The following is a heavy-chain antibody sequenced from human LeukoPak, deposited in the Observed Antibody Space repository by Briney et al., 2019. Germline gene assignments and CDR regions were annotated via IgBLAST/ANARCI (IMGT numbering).Heavy chain of an antibody. CDR1: GYTFTRYA. D-gene: IGHD3-22*01. CDR2: MNPNSGNT. V-gene: IGHV1-8*01. CDR3: ARFYYDSSGYYYWYYYYYYGMDV. J-gene: IGHJ6*02. Sequence: ASVKVSCKASGYTFTRYAINWLRQATGQGLEWMGWMNPNSGNTGYAQKFQGRVTMTRNTSISTAYMELSSLRSEDTAVYYCARFYYDSSGYYYWYYYYYYGMDVWGQGTTVTVSS.